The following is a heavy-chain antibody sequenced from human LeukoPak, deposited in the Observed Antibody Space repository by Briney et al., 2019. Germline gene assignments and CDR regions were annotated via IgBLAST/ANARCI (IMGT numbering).Heavy chain of an antibody. J-gene: IGHJ5*02. CDR2: IIPIFGTA. CDR3: AREVTTVTTVYNWFDP. V-gene: IGHV1-69*13. CDR1: GGTFSSYA. D-gene: IGHD4-17*01. Sequence: SVKVSCKASGGTFSSYAISWVRQAPGQGLEWMGGIIPIFGTANYAQKFQGRVTITADESTSTAYMELSSLRSEDTAVYYCAREVTTVTTVYNWFDPWGQGTLVTVSS.